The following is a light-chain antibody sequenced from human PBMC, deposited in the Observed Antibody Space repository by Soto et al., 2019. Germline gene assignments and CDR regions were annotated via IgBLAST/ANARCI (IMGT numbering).Light chain of an antibody. Sequence: DIQMTQSPSTLSASVGDRVTITCRASQSISSWLAWYQQKPGKPPKLLIYKASSLESGVPSRFSGSGSGTEFTLTISSLQPDDFATYYCQQYNSYWTFGQGTKVDIK. CDR3: QQYNSYWT. CDR1: QSISSW. V-gene: IGKV1-5*03. CDR2: KAS. J-gene: IGKJ1*01.